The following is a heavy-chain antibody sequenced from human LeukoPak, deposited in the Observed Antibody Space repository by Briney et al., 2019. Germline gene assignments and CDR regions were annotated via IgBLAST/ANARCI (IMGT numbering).Heavy chain of an antibody. CDR2: MNPNSGNT. J-gene: IGHJ6*03. Sequence: GASVKVSCEASGYTFTSYDINWVRQAPGQGLEWMGWMNPNSGNTGYAQKFQGRVTMTRNTSISTAYMELSSLRSEDTAVYYCARGDVTMVRGVPKPNYYYYYMDVWGKGTTVTISS. CDR3: ARGDVTMVRGVPKPNYYYYYMDV. V-gene: IGHV1-8*01. D-gene: IGHD3-10*01. CDR1: GYTFTSYD.